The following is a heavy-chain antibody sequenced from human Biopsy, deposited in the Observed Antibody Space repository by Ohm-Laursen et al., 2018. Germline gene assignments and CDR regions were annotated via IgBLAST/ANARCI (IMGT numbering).Heavy chain of an antibody. Sequence: GTLSLTCTVSGGSINSHHWSWIRQPAGKGLEWIGRVYISGGATYNPSLKSRVTMSLDTSKNQFSLRLRSVTAADTAVYYCARDSPSYADYPFDCWGQGTLVTVSS. V-gene: IGHV4-4*07. J-gene: IGHJ4*02. D-gene: IGHD4-17*01. CDR2: VYISGGA. CDR1: GGSINSHH. CDR3: ARDSPSYADYPFDC.